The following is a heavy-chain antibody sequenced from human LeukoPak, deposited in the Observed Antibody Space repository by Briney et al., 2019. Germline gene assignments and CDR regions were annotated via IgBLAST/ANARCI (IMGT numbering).Heavy chain of an antibody. CDR1: GGSISSSSYY. V-gene: IGHV4-39*07. Sequence: SETLSLTCTVSGGSISSSSYYWGWIRQPPGKGLEWIGSIYYSGSTYYNPSLKSRVTISVDTSKNQFSLKLSSVTAADTAVYYCARETWSGYGAYYYYYYYMDVWGKGTTVTVSS. CDR2: IYYSGST. D-gene: IGHD3-3*01. CDR3: ARETWSGYGAYYYYYYYMDV. J-gene: IGHJ6*03.